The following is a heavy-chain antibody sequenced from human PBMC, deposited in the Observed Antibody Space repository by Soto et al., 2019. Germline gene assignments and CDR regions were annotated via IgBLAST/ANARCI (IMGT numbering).Heavy chain of an antibody. J-gene: IGHJ4*01. D-gene: IGHD3-16*02. Sequence: GGSLRLSCAASGRTFSNYAMIWVRQAPGKGLEWVSTVTGDGVTTSYADSVKGRFTISRDNSKNTLYLQMSGLRADDTAVYYCAKRLSYYFDSWGHGTLVTVSS. CDR2: VTGDGVTT. CDR3: AKRLSYYFDS. V-gene: IGHV3-23*01. CDR1: GRTFSNYA.